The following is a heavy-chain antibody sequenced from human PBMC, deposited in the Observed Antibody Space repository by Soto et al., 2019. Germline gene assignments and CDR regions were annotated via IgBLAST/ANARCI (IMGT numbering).Heavy chain of an antibody. CDR1: GFTFSSYW. CDR2: INSDGSRT. V-gene: IGHV3-74*01. CDR3: ARAVTYYYDIDY. D-gene: IGHD3-22*01. J-gene: IGHJ4*02. Sequence: GGSLRLSCAASGFTFSSYWMHWVRQAPGKGLVWVSRINSDGSRTTYADSVKGRFTISRDNAKNMLHLQMNSLRAEDTAVYYCARAVTYYYDIDYWGQGTLVTVSS.